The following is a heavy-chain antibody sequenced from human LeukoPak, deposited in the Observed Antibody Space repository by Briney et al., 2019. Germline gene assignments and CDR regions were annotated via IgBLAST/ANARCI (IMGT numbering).Heavy chain of an antibody. V-gene: IGHV4-4*02. CDR1: AGSVSSSNC. Sequence: SGTLSLTCAVSAGSVSSSNCWSWVRQPPGQGLEWIGEIYHSGSTNYNPSLKSRVTISVDKSKNQFSLKLSSVTAADTAVYYCARVPWDIVVVPAASRPTYYYYGMDVWGKGTTVTVSS. J-gene: IGHJ6*04. CDR2: IYHSGST. D-gene: IGHD2-2*01. CDR3: ARVPWDIVVVPAASRPTYYYYGMDV.